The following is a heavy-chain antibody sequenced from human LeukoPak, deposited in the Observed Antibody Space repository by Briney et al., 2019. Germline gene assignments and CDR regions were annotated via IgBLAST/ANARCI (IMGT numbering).Heavy chain of an antibody. Sequence: SETLSLTCTVSGGSISSSSYYWGWIRQPPGKGLEWIGSIYYSGSTYYNPSLKSRVTISVDTSKNQFSLKLSSVTAADTAVYYCAQSGYERSDDYYYYYMDVWGKGTAVTISS. J-gene: IGHJ6*03. CDR3: AQSGYERSDDYYYYYMDV. CDR1: GGSISSSSYY. CDR2: IYYSGST. D-gene: IGHD6-13*01. V-gene: IGHV4-39*07.